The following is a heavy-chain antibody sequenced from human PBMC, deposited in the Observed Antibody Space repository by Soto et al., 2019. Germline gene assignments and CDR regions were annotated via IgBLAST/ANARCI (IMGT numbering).Heavy chain of an antibody. CDR1: GYTFTSYG. J-gene: IGHJ4*02. V-gene: IGHV1-18*01. CDR3: ARDYYDTGGYLPFDY. D-gene: IGHD3-22*01. CDR2: ISAYNVNT. Sequence: QVQLVQSGAEVKKPGASVKVSCKASGYTFTSYGISWVRQAPGQGLEWMGWISAYNVNTNYAQKVQGRVTLITDTSTSTAYMELRSLRSDDTAVYYCARDYYDTGGYLPFDYWGQGTPVTVSS.